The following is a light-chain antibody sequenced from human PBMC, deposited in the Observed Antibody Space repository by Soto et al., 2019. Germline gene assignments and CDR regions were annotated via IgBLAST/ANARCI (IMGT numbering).Light chain of an antibody. J-gene: IGKJ5*01. Sequence: DIQLPQSPSSLSASVGDRVSITCRASQSISSYLNWYQQKPGKAPKLLIYAASSLQSGVPSRFSGSGSGTDLTVTISILQPEGFATYYCQHCYSFITFSQGTRLEI. V-gene: IGKV1-39*01. CDR2: AAS. CDR1: QSISSY. CDR3: QHCYSFIT.